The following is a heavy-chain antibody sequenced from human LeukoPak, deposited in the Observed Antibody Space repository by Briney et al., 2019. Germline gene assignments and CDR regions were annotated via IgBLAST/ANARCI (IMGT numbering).Heavy chain of an antibody. V-gene: IGHV3-15*01. CDR2: IKTKADGETT. CDR3: TRDTPYYYDSSGYYDY. J-gene: IGHJ4*02. D-gene: IGHD3-22*01. Sequence: PGGSLRLSCAASGFSFNNAWMNWVRQAPGKGLEWVGLIKTKADGETTDYAAPVKGRLTISRDDSKNTLYLQMNSLKTEDTAVYYCTRDTPYYYDSSGYYDYWGQGTLVTVSS. CDR1: GFSFNNAW.